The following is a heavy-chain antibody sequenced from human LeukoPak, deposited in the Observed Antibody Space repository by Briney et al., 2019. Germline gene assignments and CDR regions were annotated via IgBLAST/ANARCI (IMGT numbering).Heavy chain of an antibody. D-gene: IGHD6-19*01. Sequence: GGSPRLSCAASGFTFSSHAMTWVRQAPGKGLEWVATIKNNGATTDYADSVKGRFTISRDNSKSTLFLQMSSLRAEDTAVYYCARVYHDSGCLIDYWGQGTLVTVSS. J-gene: IGHJ4*02. CDR2: IKNNGATT. CDR1: GFTFSSHA. V-gene: IGHV3-23*01. CDR3: ARVYHDSGCLIDY.